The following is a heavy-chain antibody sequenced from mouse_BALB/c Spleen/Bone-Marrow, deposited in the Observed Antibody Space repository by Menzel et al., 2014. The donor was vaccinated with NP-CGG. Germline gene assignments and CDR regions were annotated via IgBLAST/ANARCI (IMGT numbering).Heavy chain of an antibody. CDR1: GYTFTSYY. CDR2: IYPGDGST. V-gene: IGHV1S56*01. J-gene: IGHJ4*01. CDR3: ARRQLGLFYAMDY. D-gene: IGHD3-2*01. Sequence: QVQLQQSGPELVKPGASVKMSCKASGYTFTSYYIHWVKQRPGQGLEWIGWIYPGDGSTKYNEKFKGKITLTADKSSSTAYMLLSSLTSEDSAIYFCARRQLGLFYAMDYWGPGTSVTVSS.